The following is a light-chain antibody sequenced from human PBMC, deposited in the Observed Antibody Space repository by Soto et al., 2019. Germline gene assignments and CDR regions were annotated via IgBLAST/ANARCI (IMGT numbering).Light chain of an antibody. J-gene: IGLJ2*01. CDR1: SSNIGSNT. CDR2: GNN. V-gene: IGLV1-44*01. Sequence: QPVLTQPPSASGTPGQRVTISCSGSSSNIGSNTVNWYQQLPGTAPKLLIYGNNQRPSGVPDRFSGSKSGTSASLAISGLQSEDEADYYCAAWDDSLNVVVFGGGTKLTVL. CDR3: AAWDDSLNVVV.